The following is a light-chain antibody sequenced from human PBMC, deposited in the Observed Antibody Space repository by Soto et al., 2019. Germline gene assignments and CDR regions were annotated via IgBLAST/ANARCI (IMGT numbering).Light chain of an antibody. Sequence: QSVLTQPASVSGSPGQSITISCTGTSSEVGNYNLVSWYQQHPGKAPRVIIYEGSKRPSGVSNRFSGSKSGNTASLTISGLQAEDEADYYCSSYAGNDILVFGGGTKVTV. CDR2: EGS. CDR3: SSYAGNDILV. V-gene: IGLV2-23*01. CDR1: SSEVGNYNL. J-gene: IGLJ2*01.